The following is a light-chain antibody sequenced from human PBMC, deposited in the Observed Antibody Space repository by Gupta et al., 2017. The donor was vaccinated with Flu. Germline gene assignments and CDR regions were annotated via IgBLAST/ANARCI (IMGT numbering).Light chain of an antibody. J-gene: IGLJ2*01. CDR2: DDS. Sequence: SYVLTQPPSVSVAPGQKARISCEGDKIRTKSVHWHQQRPGQAPVLVVYDDSDRPSGIPERFSGPNSGDTATLTISRVEAGDEADYYCQVWDTSSNHVVFGGGTKLTVL. CDR3: QVWDTSSNHVV. V-gene: IGLV3-21*02. CDR1: KIRTKS.